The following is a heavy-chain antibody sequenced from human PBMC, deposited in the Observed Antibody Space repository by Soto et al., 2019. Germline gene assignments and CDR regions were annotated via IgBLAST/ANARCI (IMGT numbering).Heavy chain of an antibody. D-gene: IGHD2-8*01. CDR1: GFTFSNFW. Sequence: PGGSLRLSCAASGFTFSNFWMHWVRQVPWKGLVWVSRISSDGTRTNYADSVKGRFTMSRDNAKNTLYLQMNSLRAEDTAVYYCARDGDCTTGVCVYYYYYMDVWGKGTTVTVSS. CDR2: ISSDGTRT. J-gene: IGHJ6*03. CDR3: ARDGDCTTGVCVYYYYYMDV. V-gene: IGHV3-74*01.